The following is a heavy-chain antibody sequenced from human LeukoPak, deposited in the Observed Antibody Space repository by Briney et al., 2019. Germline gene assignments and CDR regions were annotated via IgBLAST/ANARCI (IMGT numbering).Heavy chain of an antibody. V-gene: IGHV3-11*01. Sequence: KPGGSLRLSCAASGFTFSDYYMSWIRQAPGEGLEWVSYISSSGSTIYYADPVKGRFTISRDNAKNSLYLQMNSLRAEDTAVYYCARDRVDPVWFGELLYLDYWGQGTLVTVSS. D-gene: IGHD3-10*01. CDR2: ISSSGSTI. CDR1: GFTFSDYY. J-gene: IGHJ4*02. CDR3: ARDRVDPVWFGELLYLDY.